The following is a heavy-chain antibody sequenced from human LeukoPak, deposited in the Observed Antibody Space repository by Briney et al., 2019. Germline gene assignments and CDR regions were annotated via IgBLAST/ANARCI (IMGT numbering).Heavy chain of an antibody. V-gene: IGHV3-66*01. Sequence: GPSLSPSRQAYTHTINSRYMSWDRQAPEKWLDWDTSTYSGGPTNHADSVKGIFTISRDSSKNTLSAQTNKLTADATAVYYCARASAAEQYRDYMYFDSRGQRTLVTVSS. D-gene: IGHD4-17*01. CDR1: THTINSRY. CDR2: TYSGGPT. CDR3: ARASAAEQYRDYMYFDS. J-gene: IGHJ4*02.